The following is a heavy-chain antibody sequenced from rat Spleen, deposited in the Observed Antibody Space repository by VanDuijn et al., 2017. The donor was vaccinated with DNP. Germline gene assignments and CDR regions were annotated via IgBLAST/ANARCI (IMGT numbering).Heavy chain of an antibody. CDR2: ISNTGDHT. D-gene: IGHD1-2*01. V-gene: IGHV5-31*01. Sequence: EVQLVESGGGPVQPGRSLKLSCVASGFIFSNYWMTWIRQAPGKGLEWVASISNTGDHTYYSDSVKGRFTISRDNAQNTLYLQMNSLRSEDTATYYCTRGFTIAAISTFDYWGQGVMVTVSS. CDR3: TRGFTIAAISTFDY. CDR1: GFIFSNYW. J-gene: IGHJ2*01.